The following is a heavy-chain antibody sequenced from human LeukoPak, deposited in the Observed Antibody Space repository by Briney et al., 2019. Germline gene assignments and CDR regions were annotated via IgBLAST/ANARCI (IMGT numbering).Heavy chain of an antibody. CDR3: ARERYSSGLDAFDI. J-gene: IGHJ3*02. D-gene: IGHD6-19*01. CDR2: IKQDGSEK. Sequence: GRSLRLSCAASGFTFSSYWMSWVRQAPGKGLEWVANIKQDGSEKYYVDSVKGRFTISRDNAKNSLYLQMNSLRAEDTAVYYCARERYSSGLDAFDIWGQGTMVTVSS. CDR1: GFTFSSYW. V-gene: IGHV3-7*01.